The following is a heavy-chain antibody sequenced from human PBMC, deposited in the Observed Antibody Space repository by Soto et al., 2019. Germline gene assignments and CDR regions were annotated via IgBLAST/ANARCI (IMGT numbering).Heavy chain of an antibody. J-gene: IGHJ6*03. D-gene: IGHD6-13*01. CDR2: IYYSGST. Sequence: SETLSLTCTVSGGSISSSSYYWGWIRQPPGKGLEWIGSIYYSGSTYYNPSLKSRVTISVDTSKNQFSLKLSSVTAADTAVYYCARLNSSSWPLYYYYYMDVWGKGTTVTVSS. CDR1: GGSISSSSYY. CDR3: ARLNSSSWPLYYYYYMDV. V-gene: IGHV4-39*01.